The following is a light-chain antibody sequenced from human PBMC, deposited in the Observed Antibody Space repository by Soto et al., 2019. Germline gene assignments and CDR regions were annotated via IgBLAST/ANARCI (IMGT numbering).Light chain of an antibody. CDR1: QSVDSN. Sequence: EILMTHSPATLSVSPWEIATLSCRASQSVDSNLAWYQQKPGQAPRLLIYGASTRATGISARFSGSGSGTEFTLTISSLQSEDFAVYDCQQYNNWPPWTFGQATKVDIK. V-gene: IGKV3-15*01. CDR3: QQYNNWPPWT. J-gene: IGKJ1*01. CDR2: GAS.